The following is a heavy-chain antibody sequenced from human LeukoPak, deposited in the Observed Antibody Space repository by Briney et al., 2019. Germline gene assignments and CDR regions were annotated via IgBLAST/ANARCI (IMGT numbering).Heavy chain of an antibody. CDR1: GFTFDDYA. D-gene: IGHD2-21*01. J-gene: IGHJ6*02. CDR2: ISWNSGSI. CDR3: AKDIFAYYYYGMDV. V-gene: IGHV3-9*01. Sequence: GRSLRLSCAASGFTFDDYAMHWVRQAPGKGLEWVSGISWNSGSIGYADSAKGRFTISRDNAKNSLYLQMNSLRAEDTALYYCAKDIFAYYYYGMDVWGQGTTVTVSS.